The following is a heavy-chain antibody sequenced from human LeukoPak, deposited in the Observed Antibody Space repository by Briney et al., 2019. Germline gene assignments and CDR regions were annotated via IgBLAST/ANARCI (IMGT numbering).Heavy chain of an antibody. Sequence: GGFLRLSCAASGFTFSSYAMSWVRQAPGKGLEWVSAISGSGGSTYYADSVKGRFTISRDNSKNTLYLQMNSLRAEDTAVYYCARFVAAAGAPDYFDYWGQGTLVTVSS. CDR2: ISGSGGST. CDR3: ARFVAAAGAPDYFDY. J-gene: IGHJ4*02. V-gene: IGHV3-23*01. D-gene: IGHD6-13*01. CDR1: GFTFSSYA.